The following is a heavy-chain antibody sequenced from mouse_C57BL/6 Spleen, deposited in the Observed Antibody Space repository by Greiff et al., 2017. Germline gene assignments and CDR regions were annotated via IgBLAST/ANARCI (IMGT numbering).Heavy chain of an antibody. D-gene: IGHD1-1*01. J-gene: IGHJ2*01. Sequence: QVQLQQPGAELVKPGASVKLSCKASGYTFTSYWMHWVKQRPGQGLEWIGMIHPNSGSTNYNEKFKSKATLTVDKSSSTAYLQLSSLTSEDSAVYYCAREGLLRDYFDYWGQGTTLTVSS. V-gene: IGHV1-64*01. CDR1: GYTFTSYW. CDR3: AREGLLRDYFDY. CDR2: IHPNSGST.